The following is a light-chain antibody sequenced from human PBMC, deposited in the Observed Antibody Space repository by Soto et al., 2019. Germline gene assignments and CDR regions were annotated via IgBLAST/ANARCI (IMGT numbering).Light chain of an antibody. V-gene: IGKV3-20*01. J-gene: IGKJ4*01. Sequence: EIVLTQSPGTLSLSAGERATLSCRASRSVSNNYLAWYQQTRGQAPRLLIYDTSSRATGIPDRFSGTRSATDFTLTISSLEPEDFAVYYCQQYGTSPPLTFGGGPKVEIK. CDR2: DTS. CDR3: QQYGTSPPLT. CDR1: RSVSNNY.